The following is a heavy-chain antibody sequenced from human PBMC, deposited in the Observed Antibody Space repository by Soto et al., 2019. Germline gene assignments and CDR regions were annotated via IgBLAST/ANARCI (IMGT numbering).Heavy chain of an antibody. J-gene: IGHJ4*02. D-gene: IGHD3-3*01. V-gene: IGHV3-49*03. Sequence: GGSLRLSCTASGFTFGDYAMSWFRQAPGKGLEWVGLIRSKTYGGTSEYAASVKGRFTISRDDSKSIAYLQMNSLKTEDTAVYYCTRDTIFGVVIHADDWGQGALVTVSS. CDR3: TRDTIFGVVIHADD. CDR2: IRSKTYGGTS. CDR1: GFTFGDYA.